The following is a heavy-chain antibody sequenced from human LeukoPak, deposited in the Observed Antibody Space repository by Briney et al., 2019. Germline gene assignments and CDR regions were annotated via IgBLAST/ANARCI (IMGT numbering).Heavy chain of an antibody. V-gene: IGHV4-31*03. Sequence: SETLSLTCTVSGGSISSGGYYWSWIRQHPGKGLEWIGYIYYSGSTYYNPSLKSRVTISVDTSKNQFSLKLSSVTAADTVVYYCARYSDPRGLFDYWGQGTLVTVSS. CDR2: IYYSGST. D-gene: IGHD2-15*01. CDR1: GGSISSGGYY. CDR3: ARYSDPRGLFDY. J-gene: IGHJ4*02.